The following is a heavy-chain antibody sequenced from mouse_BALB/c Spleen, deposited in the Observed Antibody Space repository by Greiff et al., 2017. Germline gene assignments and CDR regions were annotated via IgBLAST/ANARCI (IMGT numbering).Heavy chain of an antibody. CDR3: AASYNYDPWFAY. D-gene: IGHD1-1*01. J-gene: IGHJ3*01. Sequence: EVKVVESGGGLVQPGGSRKLSCAASGFTFSSFGMHWVRQASEKGLEWVAYISSGSSTNYYADTVKGRFTISRDNPKNTLFLQMTSLRSEDTAMYYCAASYNYDPWFAYWGQGTLVTVSA. CDR2: ISSGSSTN. V-gene: IGHV5-17*02. CDR1: GFTFSSFG.